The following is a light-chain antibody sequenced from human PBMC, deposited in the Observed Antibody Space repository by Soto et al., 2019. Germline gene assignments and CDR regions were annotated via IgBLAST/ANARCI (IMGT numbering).Light chain of an antibody. CDR3: QPSYSTPWT. V-gene: IGKV1-39*01. J-gene: IGKJ1*01. CDR2: AAS. CDR1: QSISSY. Sequence: DIQMTQSPSSLSASVGDRVTITCRASQSISSYLNWYQQKPGKAPKLLIYAASSLQSGVPSRFSRRGSGTDFTLTISSLQPEDFATYYCQPSYSTPWTFGQGTKVEIK.